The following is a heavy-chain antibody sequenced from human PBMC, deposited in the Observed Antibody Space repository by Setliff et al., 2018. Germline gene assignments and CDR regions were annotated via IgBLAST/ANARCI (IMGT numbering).Heavy chain of an antibody. Sequence: GESLKISCKASGYSFASNWIGWVRQLPGKGLEWMGVIDPADSDTPYSPSFQGQVTISADKSIGTAYLQWSSLKASDTAIYYCARRGWGSSSGDCYSPKGCYYYYMDVWGKGTTVTVSS. CDR3: ARRGWGSSSGDCYSPKGCYYYYMDV. CDR1: GYSFASNW. V-gene: IGHV5-51*01. CDR2: IDPADSDT. D-gene: IGHD2-21*02. J-gene: IGHJ6*03.